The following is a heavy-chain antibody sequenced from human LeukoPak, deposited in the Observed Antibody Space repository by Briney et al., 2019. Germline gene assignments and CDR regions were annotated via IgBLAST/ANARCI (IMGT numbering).Heavy chain of an antibody. J-gene: IGHJ4*02. CDR1: GFTFSSYA. CDR2: ISGSGGST. Sequence: GGSLRLSCAASGFTFSSYAMSWVRQAPGKGLEWVSAISGSGGSTYYADSVKGRFTISRDNSKNTLYLQMNSLRAEDTAVYYCAKDTTFYYDSSGYLSDYWGQGTLVTVSS. CDR3: AKDTTFYYDSSGYLSDY. V-gene: IGHV3-23*01. D-gene: IGHD3-22*01.